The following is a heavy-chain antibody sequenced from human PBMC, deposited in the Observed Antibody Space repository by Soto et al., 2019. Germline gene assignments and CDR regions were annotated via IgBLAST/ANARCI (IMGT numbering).Heavy chain of an antibody. J-gene: IGHJ6*02. Sequence: QVQLVQSGAEVKKPGASVKVSCKASGYTFTGYYMHWVRQAPGQGLEWMGWINPNSGGTNYAQKFQGRVTMTRDTSISTAYMELSRLRSDDTAVYYCARSRGKPGLYYYYGMDVWGQGTTVTVSS. D-gene: IGHD3-16*01. V-gene: IGHV1-2*02. CDR1: GYTFTGYY. CDR2: INPNSGGT. CDR3: ARSRGKPGLYYYYGMDV.